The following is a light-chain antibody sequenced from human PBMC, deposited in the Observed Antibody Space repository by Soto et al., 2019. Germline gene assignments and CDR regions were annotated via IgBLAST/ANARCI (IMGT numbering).Light chain of an antibody. Sequence: SYELTQPPSVSVAPGQTARITCGGNNSGRKSVHWYQQMPGQAPVLVVYDDSARPSGIPERISGSNSGNTATLTVTRVEAGDEADYYCQVWDGSSDHHWVFGGGTKLTVL. CDR3: QVWDGSSDHHWV. J-gene: IGLJ3*02. CDR1: NSGRKS. CDR2: DDS. V-gene: IGLV3-21*02.